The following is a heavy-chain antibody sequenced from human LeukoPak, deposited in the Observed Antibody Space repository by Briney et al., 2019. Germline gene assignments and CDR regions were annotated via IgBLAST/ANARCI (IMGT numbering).Heavy chain of an antibody. D-gene: IGHD3-22*01. CDR3: ARGADSSGYYSIFYFDY. J-gene: IGHJ4*02. Sequence: SETLSLTCTVSGGSISSYYWNWIRQPPGKGLEWIGYIYYSGSTNYNPSLKSRVTISVDTCKNQFSLKLSSVTAADTAVYYCARGADSSGYYSIFYFDYWGQGTLVTVSS. CDR1: GGSISSYY. V-gene: IGHV4-59*01. CDR2: IYYSGST.